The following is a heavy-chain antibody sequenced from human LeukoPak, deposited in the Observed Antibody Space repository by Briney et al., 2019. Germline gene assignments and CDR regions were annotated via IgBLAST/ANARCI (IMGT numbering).Heavy chain of an antibody. J-gene: IGHJ4*02. V-gene: IGHV3-23*01. Sequence: GGSLRLSCAASGFTFSSYAMSWVRQAPGKGLEWVSAISGSGSSTYYADSVKGRFTISRDNSKNTLYLQMNSLRAEDTAVYYCAKDQGTVTTGGGFCCDYWGQGTLVTVSS. D-gene: IGHD4-17*01. CDR2: ISGSGSST. CDR3: AKDQGTVTTGGGFCCDY. CDR1: GFTFSSYA.